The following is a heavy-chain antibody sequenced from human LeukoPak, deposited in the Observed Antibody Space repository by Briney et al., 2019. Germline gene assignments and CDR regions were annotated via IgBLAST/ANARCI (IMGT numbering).Heavy chain of an antibody. CDR1: VYTFTSYG. CDR2: ISAYNGNT. Sequence: ASVTVSCKASVYTFTSYGISWVRQAPGQGLEWMGWISAYNGNTNYAQKLQGRVTMTTDTSTSTAYMELRSLRSDDTAVYYCARDPTVARDILTGYYKFRWFDPWGQGTLVTVSS. V-gene: IGHV1-18*01. D-gene: IGHD3-9*01. J-gene: IGHJ5*02. CDR3: ARDPTVARDILTGYYKFRWFDP.